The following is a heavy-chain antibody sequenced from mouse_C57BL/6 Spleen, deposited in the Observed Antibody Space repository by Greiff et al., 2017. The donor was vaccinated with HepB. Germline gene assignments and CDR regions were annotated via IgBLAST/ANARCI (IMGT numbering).Heavy chain of an antibody. CDR1: GYTFTSYT. V-gene: IGHV1-4*01. CDR2: INPSSGYT. Sequence: QVQLQQSGAELARPGASVKMSCKASGYTFTSYTMHWVKQRPGQGLEWIGYINPSSGYTKYNQKFKDKATLTADKSSSTAYMQLSSLTSEDSAVYYCTSGLYYGSSKDAMDYWGQGTSVTVSS. D-gene: IGHD1-1*01. J-gene: IGHJ4*01. CDR3: TSGLYYGSSKDAMDY.